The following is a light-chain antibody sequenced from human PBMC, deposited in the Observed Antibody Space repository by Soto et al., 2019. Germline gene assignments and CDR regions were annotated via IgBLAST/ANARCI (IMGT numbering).Light chain of an antibody. Sequence: EIVLTQSPATLSLSPGERATLSCRASHNINSYLAWYQHKPGQAPRLLIHDASIRATGIPARFSGSGSGTDFPLTISGLEPDDFAVYYCQRRSAFTFGPGTNVDI. CDR1: HNINSY. V-gene: IGKV3-11*01. J-gene: IGKJ3*01. CDR3: QRRSAFT. CDR2: DAS.